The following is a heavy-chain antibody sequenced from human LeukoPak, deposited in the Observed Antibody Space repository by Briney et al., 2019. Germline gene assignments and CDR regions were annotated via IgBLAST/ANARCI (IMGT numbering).Heavy chain of an antibody. D-gene: IGHD2-21*01. V-gene: IGHV4-39*01. CDR2: IYCSGNT. Sequence: SETLFLTCTVSGGSISNSNYYWGWIRHSPGKGLEWIGSIYCSGNTYYNPSLKGRVTISVDTSENQFSLILSSVTAADTAVYYCARTILPRWWFDPWGQGTLVTVSS. CDR1: GGSISNSNYY. CDR3: ARTILPRWWFDP. J-gene: IGHJ5*02.